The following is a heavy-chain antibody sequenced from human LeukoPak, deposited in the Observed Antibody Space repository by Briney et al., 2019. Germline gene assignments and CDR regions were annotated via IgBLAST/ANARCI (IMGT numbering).Heavy chain of an antibody. J-gene: IGHJ4*02. CDR1: GFTFSSYA. D-gene: IGHD3-22*01. CDR2: IRGSGGGT. V-gene: IGHV3-23*01. Sequence: GGSLRLSCVVSGFTFSSYAMNWVRQAPGKGLEWVSAIRGSGGGTYYSDSVKGRFTISRDNSENTLYLQMNSLRAEDTAVYYCAKEADTIIVLKRYLDYWGQGTLVTVSS. CDR3: AKEADTIIVLKRYLDY.